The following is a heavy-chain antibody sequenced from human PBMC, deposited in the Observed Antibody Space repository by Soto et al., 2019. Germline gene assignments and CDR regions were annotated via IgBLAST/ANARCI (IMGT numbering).Heavy chain of an antibody. D-gene: IGHD3-22*01. CDR3: ARAASYYYDNGSLDI. CDR1: GFTFDDYG. V-gene: IGHV3-20*04. Sequence: PGGSLRLSCAASGFTFDDYGMSWVRQAPGKGLEWVSGINWNGGSTGYADSVKGRFTISRDNAKNSLYLQMNSLRAEDTALYYCARAASYYYDNGSLDIWGQGTMVTVSS. CDR2: INWNGGST. J-gene: IGHJ3*02.